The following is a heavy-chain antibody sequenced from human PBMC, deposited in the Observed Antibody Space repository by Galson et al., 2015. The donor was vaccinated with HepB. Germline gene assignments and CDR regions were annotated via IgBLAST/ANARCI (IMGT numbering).Heavy chain of an antibody. CDR3: ATDLGSGWPPVDY. Sequence: SVKVSCKVSGNSLTELSIHWVRQAPGKGLEWMGGFDREDGETIYAQKFRDRVTMTEDTSTDTVYMELTSLRSEDTAVYYCATDLGSGWPPVDYWGQGTLVTVSS. CDR2: FDREDGET. J-gene: IGHJ4*02. V-gene: IGHV1-24*01. D-gene: IGHD6-19*01. CDR1: GNSLTELS.